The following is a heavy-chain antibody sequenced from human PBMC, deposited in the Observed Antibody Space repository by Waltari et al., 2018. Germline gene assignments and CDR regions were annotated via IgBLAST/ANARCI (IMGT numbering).Heavy chain of an antibody. CDR3: TRTLVPADPPRAMDV. J-gene: IGHJ6*02. V-gene: IGHV3-53*01. D-gene: IGHD2-2*01. CDR2: IFIAGDT. Sequence: VQLVESGGDLIQPGGSLRLSCAASGFTVRNNYMAWVRQAPGKGLGWGLVIFIAGDTYYADSVKGRFTISRDSSRNTLHLQMNSLRVEDTAVYYCTRTLVPADPPRAMDVWGQGTVVSVSS. CDR1: GFTVRNNY.